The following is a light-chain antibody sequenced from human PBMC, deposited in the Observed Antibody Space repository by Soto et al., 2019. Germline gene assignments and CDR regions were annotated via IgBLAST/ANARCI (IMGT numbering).Light chain of an antibody. CDR2: WAS. J-gene: IGKJ4*01. Sequence: DIVMTQSPDSLAVSLGARATINCQSSQSVLYSSNNKNYLAWFQQKSGQPPKLLIYWASTRESGVPDRFSGSGSGTDFTLTISSLQAEDVAVYYCQQYLNTPLTIGGGTPVEIK. V-gene: IGKV4-1*01. CDR3: QQYLNTPLT. CDR1: QSVLYSSNNKNY.